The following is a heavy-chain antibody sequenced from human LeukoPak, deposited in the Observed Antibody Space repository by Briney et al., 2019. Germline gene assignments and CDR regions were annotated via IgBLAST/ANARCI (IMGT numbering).Heavy chain of an antibody. D-gene: IGHD5-18*01. CDR3: AGTAMEDYYYGMDV. V-gene: IGHV4-59*01. J-gene: IGHJ6*02. CDR2: VHYSGTT. CDR1: DGSITNND. Sequence: SETLSLTCTVSDGSITNNDWSWVRQTPGKGLEFIGYVHYSGTTNYNPSLRSRVTISIDTSRKHFFLKLSSVTAADTAVYYCAGTAMEDYYYGMDVWGQGTTVTVSS.